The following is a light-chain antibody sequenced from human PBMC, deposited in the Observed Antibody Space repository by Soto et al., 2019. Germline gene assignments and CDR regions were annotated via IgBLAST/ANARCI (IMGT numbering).Light chain of an antibody. CDR3: SSYTSENPLV. CDR1: NSDVGGYNY. J-gene: IGLJ2*01. V-gene: IGLV2-14*01. CDR2: DVT. Sequence: QSALTQPASVSGSPGQSVTMSCTGANSDVGGYNYVSWYQHYPGEAPKLLIYDVTNRPSGVSTRFSASKSGSTASLTISGLQAEDEADYYCSSYTSENPLVFGGGTKLTVL.